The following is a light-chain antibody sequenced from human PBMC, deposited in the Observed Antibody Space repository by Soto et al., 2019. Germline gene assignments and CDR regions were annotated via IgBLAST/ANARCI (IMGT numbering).Light chain of an antibody. CDR2: RDS. CDR1: NMGSKN. J-gene: IGLJ3*02. V-gene: IGLV3-9*01. CDR3: QVWDSSTARV. Sequence: SYELTQPLSVSVALGQTARITCGGNNMGSKNVHGYQQKPGQAPVLVIYRDSNRPSGIPERFSGSNSGNTATLTISRAQAGDEADYYCQVWDSSTARVFGGGTKLTVL.